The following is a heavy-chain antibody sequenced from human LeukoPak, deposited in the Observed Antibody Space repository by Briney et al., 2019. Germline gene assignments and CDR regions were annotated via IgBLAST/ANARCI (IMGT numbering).Heavy chain of an antibody. J-gene: IGHJ5*02. Sequence: PGRSLRLSCAASGFTFDDYAMHWVRQAPGKGLEWVSGISWNSGSIGYADSVKGRFTISRDNAKNSLYLQMNSLRAEDTALYYCAKAGSVVVTNHNWFDPWGQGTLVTVSS. V-gene: IGHV3-9*01. CDR1: GFTFDDYA. CDR3: AKAGSVVVTNHNWFDP. CDR2: ISWNSGSI. D-gene: IGHD2-21*02.